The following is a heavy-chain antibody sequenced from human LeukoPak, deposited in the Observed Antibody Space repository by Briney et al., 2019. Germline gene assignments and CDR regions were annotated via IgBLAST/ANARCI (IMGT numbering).Heavy chain of an antibody. Sequence: PSETLSLTCTVSGGSISSYYWSWIRQPPGKELEWIGYVSYSGSTNYNPSLKSRVTISVDTSKNQCSLKLSSVTAADTAVYYCARQSISGSSLSYFDYWGQGTLVNVSS. D-gene: IGHD3-22*01. CDR3: ARQSISGSSLSYFDY. CDR1: GGSISSYY. J-gene: IGHJ4*02. CDR2: VSYSGST. V-gene: IGHV4-59*01.